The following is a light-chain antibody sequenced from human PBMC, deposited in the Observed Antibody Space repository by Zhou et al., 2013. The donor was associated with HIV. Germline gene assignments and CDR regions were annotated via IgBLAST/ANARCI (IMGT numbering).Light chain of an antibody. CDR1: QSIGSY. CDR2: DTS. J-gene: IGKJ5*01. CDR3: QQRISWPIT. V-gene: IGKV3-11*01. Sequence: IVLTQSPATLSLSPGERAILSCRASQSIGSYLAWYQQKPGQAPRLFIYDTSNRATGIPARFSGSGSATDFTLTINDLEPEDFAVYYCQQRISWPITFGQGTRLEIK.